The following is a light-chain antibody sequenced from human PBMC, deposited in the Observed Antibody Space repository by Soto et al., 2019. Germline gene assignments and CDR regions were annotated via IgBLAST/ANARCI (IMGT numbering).Light chain of an antibody. V-gene: IGKV3-20*01. CDR3: QQSDT. Sequence: EIVTLSCRASQSINSTSLIWFHLKRGLAPRLLICGASSRATSIPARFSGSGSGTDFTLTISRLEPEDFAVYYCQQSDTFGQGTKVDIK. CDR1: QSINSTS. J-gene: IGKJ1*01. CDR2: GAS.